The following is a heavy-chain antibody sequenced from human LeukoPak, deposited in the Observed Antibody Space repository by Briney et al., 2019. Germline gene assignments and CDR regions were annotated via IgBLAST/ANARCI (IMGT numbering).Heavy chain of an antibody. J-gene: IGHJ4*02. CDR3: ARQTGSGLFILP. CDR1: GGSISSGSYY. D-gene: IGHD3/OR15-3a*01. Sequence: SETLSLTCTVSGGSISSGSYYWSWIRQPAGKGLEWIGRSYTSGSTNYNPSIKSRVTISVDPSKNQFSLKLSSVTAADTAVYYCARQTGSGLFILPGGQGTLVTVSS. V-gene: IGHV4-61*02. CDR2: SYTSGST.